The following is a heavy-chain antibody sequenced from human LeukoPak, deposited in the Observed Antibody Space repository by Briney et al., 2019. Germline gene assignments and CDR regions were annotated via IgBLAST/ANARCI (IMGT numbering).Heavy chain of an antibody. J-gene: IGHJ4*02. CDR2: IYYSGST. V-gene: IGHV4-39*01. CDR3: ARHASTAHTFDY. CDR1: GGSISSSSYY. D-gene: IGHD2-21*02. Sequence: SETLSLTCTVSGGSISSSSYYWGWIRQPPGKGLEWIGSIYYSGSTYYNPSLKGRVTISVDTSKNQFSLKPSSVTAADTAVYYCARHASTAHTFDYWGQGTLVTVSS.